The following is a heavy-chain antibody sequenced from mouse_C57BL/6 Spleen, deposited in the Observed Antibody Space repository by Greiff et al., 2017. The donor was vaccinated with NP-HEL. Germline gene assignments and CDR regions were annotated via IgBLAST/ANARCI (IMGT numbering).Heavy chain of an antibody. V-gene: IGHV5-15*01. CDR3: ARRGITTVVATDAMDY. D-gene: IGHD1-1*01. Sequence: EVHLVASGGGLVQPGGSLKLSCAASGFTFSDYGMAWVRQAPRTGPEWVAFISNLAYSIYYADTVTGRFTISRENAKNTLYLEMSSLRSEDTAMYYCARRGITTVVATDAMDYWGQGTSVTVSS. J-gene: IGHJ4*01. CDR1: GFTFSDYG. CDR2: ISNLAYSI.